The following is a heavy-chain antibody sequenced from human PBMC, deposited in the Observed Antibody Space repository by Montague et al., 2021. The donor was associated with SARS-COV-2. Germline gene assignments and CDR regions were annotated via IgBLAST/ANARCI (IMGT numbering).Heavy chain of an antibody. CDR1: GGSFSTYS. V-gene: IGHV4-34*01. Sequence: SETLSLTCAVHGGSFSTYSWNWIRQPPGKGLEWIGEIHHGGSTNYNPSLKSRVTISADTSKNQFSLKLTSVAAADTAVYYCARLGDGVVPSPILGVGPYYSYYMDVWGKGPTVTVSS. CDR2: IHHGGST. J-gene: IGHJ6*03. CDR3: ARLGDGVVPSPILGVGPYYSYYMDV. D-gene: IGHD3-10*01.